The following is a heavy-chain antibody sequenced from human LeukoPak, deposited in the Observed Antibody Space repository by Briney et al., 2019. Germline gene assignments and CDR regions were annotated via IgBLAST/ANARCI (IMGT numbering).Heavy chain of an antibody. V-gene: IGHV4-34*01. Sequence: SETLSLTCAVYGGSFSGYYWSWIRQPPGKGLEWIGEINHSGSTNYNPSLKSRVTISVDTSKNQFSLKLSSVTAADTAVYYCARARYYDFWSGYSDHPYYYGMDVWGQGTTVTVSS. J-gene: IGHJ6*02. CDR3: ARARYYDFWSGYSDHPYYYGMDV. D-gene: IGHD3-3*01. CDR2: INHSGST. CDR1: GGSFSGYY.